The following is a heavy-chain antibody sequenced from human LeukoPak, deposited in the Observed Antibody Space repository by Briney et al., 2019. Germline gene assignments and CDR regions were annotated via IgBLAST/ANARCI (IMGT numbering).Heavy chain of an antibody. D-gene: IGHD3-10*01. CDR1: GFTFSSYW. Sequence: GGSLRLSCAASGFTFSSYWMHWVRQAPGKGLVWVSRINTDGSSTSYADSVKGRFTISRDNAKNTLYLQMNSLRAEDTAVYYCARFPSYYGSGSYYNSYWGQGTLVTVSS. J-gene: IGHJ4*02. CDR2: INTDGSST. CDR3: ARFPSYYGSGSYYNSY. V-gene: IGHV3-74*01.